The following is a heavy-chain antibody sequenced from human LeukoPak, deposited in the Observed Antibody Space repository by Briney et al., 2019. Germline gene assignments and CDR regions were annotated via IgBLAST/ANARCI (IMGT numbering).Heavy chain of an antibody. CDR1: GGSISSYY. D-gene: IGHD6-19*01. CDR3: AGRSGWFNFDY. J-gene: IGHJ4*02. V-gene: IGHV4-59*01. CDR2: IYYSGST. Sequence: PSETLSLTCTVSGGSISSYYWSWIRQPPGKGLEWIGYIYYSGSTNYNPSLKSRVTISVDTSKNQFSLKLSSVTAADTAVYYCAGRSGWFNFDYWGQGTLVTVSS.